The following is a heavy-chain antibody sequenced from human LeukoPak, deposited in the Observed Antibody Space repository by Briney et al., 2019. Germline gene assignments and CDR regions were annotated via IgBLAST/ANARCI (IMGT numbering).Heavy chain of an antibody. CDR3: ARVRLWFGELNYYYYGMDV. J-gene: IGHJ6*02. Sequence: GGSLRLSCAASGFTFSDYYMSWIRQAPGKGLEWVSYISSSGSTIYYADSVKGRFTISRDNAKNSLYLQMNSLRAEDTAVYYCARVRLWFGELNYYYYGMDVWGQGTTVTVSS. V-gene: IGHV3-11*01. D-gene: IGHD3-10*01. CDR1: GFTFSDYY. CDR2: ISSSGSTI.